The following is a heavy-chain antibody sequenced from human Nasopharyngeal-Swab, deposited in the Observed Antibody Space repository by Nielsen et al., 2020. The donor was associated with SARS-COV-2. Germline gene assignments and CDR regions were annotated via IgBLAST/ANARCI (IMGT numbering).Heavy chain of an antibody. V-gene: IGHV3-53*01. Sequence: GESLKISCVVSGLTVSSTYMSWVRQAPGKGLDWVSVTEIGGTTHYADSVKGRFTISRDSSTTTLYLQMNSLRAEDTAVYYCARDLGGGYCPTTNCLGSWGQGTLVTVSS. J-gene: IGHJ1*01. CDR2: TEIGGTT. CDR3: ARDLGGGYCPTTNCLGS. CDR1: GLTVSSTY. D-gene: IGHD2-2*01.